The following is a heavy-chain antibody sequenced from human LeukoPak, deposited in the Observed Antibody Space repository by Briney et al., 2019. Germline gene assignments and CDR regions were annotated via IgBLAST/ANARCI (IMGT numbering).Heavy chain of an antibody. CDR3: TTDDFWSGYLY. J-gene: IGHJ4*02. V-gene: IGHV3-23*01. CDR2: ISGSGGST. CDR1: GFTFSSYA. D-gene: IGHD3-3*01. Sequence: GGSLRLSCAASGFTFSSYAMSWVRQAPGKGLEWVSAISGSGGSTYYADSVKGRFTISRDNSKNTLYLQMNSLKTEDTAVYYCTTDDFWSGYLYWGQGTLVTVSS.